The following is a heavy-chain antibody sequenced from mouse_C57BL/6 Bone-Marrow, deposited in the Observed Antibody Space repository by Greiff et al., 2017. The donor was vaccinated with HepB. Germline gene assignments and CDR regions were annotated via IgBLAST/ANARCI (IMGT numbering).Heavy chain of an antibody. CDR3: ARGGSLVAY. J-gene: IGHJ3*01. V-gene: IGHV1-26*01. CDR2: INPNNGGT. CDR1: GYTFTDYY. Sequence: EVQLQQSGPELVKPGASVKISCKASGYTFTDYYMNWVKQSHGKSLEWIGDINPNNGGTSYNQKFKGKATLTVDKSSSTAYMELRSLTSEDSAVYYCARGGSLVAYWGQGTLVTVSA.